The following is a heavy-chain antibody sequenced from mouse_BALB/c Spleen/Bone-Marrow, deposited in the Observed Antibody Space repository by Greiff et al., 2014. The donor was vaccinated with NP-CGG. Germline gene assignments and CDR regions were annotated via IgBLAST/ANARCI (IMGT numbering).Heavy chain of an antibody. J-gene: IGHJ4*01. D-gene: IGHD2-2*01. CDR2: IDPETGGT. V-gene: IGHV1-15*01. CDR1: GYKFTDYE. CDR3: AREGIYFGYDVPMDY. Sequence: VQLQQSGAELVRPGASVTLSCKASGYKFTDYEMHWVKQTPVHGLEWIGSIDPETGGTAYNQNFKGKATLTADRSSTTAYMELRSLTSKDSAVYYCAREGIYFGYDVPMDYWGQGASVTVSS.